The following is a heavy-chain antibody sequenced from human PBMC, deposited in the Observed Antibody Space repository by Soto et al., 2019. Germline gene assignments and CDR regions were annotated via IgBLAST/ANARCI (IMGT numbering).Heavy chain of an antibody. V-gene: IGHV3-23*01. D-gene: IGHD3-9*01. CDR1: GFTFSSYA. J-gene: IGHJ1*01. CDR2: ISGSGRIT. Sequence: GGSLRLSCAGAGFTFSSYAMSWVRRAPGKGLEWVSGISGSGRITKYADSVKGRFIISRDNFKNTLFLQMNSLRAEDTAVYYCAKDVHYDIVTGIEYFHHWAQGTLVTVSS. CDR3: AKDVHYDIVTGIEYFHH.